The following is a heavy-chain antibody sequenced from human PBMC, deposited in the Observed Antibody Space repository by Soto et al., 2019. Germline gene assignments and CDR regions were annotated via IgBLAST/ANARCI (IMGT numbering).Heavy chain of an antibody. J-gene: IGHJ4*02. CDR3: ARGADDYSNYEWTPNPRQIYYFDY. Sequence: SETLSLTCAVYGGSFSGYYWSWIRQPPGKGLEWIGEINHSGSTNYNPSLKSRVTISVDTSKNQFSLKLSSVTAADTAVYYCARGADDYSNYEWTPNPRQIYYFDYWRQGTLVTVSS. CDR1: GGSFSGYY. CDR2: INHSGST. V-gene: IGHV4-34*01. D-gene: IGHD4-4*01.